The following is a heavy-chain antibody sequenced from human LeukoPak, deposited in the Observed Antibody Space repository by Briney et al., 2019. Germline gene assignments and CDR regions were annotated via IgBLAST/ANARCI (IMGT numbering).Heavy chain of an antibody. CDR3: ARESWDTMVRGVIYDS. CDR1: GGSISSYY. Sequence: SETLSLTCTVSGGSISSYYWGWVRQPPGKGLEWIGYIYYRGFANYNPSLKSRVTISVDTSRNHISLKMNSVTAADTAVYYCARESWDTMVRGVIYDSWGQGTLVTVSS. CDR2: IYYRGFA. D-gene: IGHD3-10*01. V-gene: IGHV4-59*01. J-gene: IGHJ4*02.